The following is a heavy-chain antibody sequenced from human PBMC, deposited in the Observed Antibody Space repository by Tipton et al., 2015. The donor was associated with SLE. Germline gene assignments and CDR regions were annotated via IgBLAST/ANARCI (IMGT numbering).Heavy chain of an antibody. CDR2: IRYGGSNK. D-gene: IGHD3-10*01. CDR1: GFTFSSYG. J-gene: IGHJ3*02. Sequence: SLRLSCAASGFTFSSYGMHWVRQAPGKGLEWVAFIRYGGSNKYYADSVKGRFTISRDNSKNTLYLQMNSLRAEDTAVYYCARDGGYGSGSPGNAFDIWGQGTMVTVSS. V-gene: IGHV3-30*02. CDR3: ARDGGYGSGSPGNAFDI.